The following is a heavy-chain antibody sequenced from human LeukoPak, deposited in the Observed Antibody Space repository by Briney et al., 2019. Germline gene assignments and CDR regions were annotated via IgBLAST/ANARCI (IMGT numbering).Heavy chain of an antibody. CDR1: GYSISSGYY. J-gene: IGHJ4*02. CDR2: IYYTGST. V-gene: IGHV4-38-2*02. D-gene: IGHD1-26*01. Sequence: PSETLSLTCTVSGYSISSGYYWGWIRQPPGKGLEWIGSIYYTGSTYYTPPLKSRVTISVDTSKNQFSLNLNSVTAADTAVYYCARVRSGSYSATDYWGQGTLVTVSS. CDR3: ARVRSGSYSATDY.